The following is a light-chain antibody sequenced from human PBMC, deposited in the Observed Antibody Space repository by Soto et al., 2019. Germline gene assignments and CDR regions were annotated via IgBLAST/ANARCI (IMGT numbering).Light chain of an antibody. CDR2: DAS. J-gene: IGKJ1*01. CDR1: QTVSSA. Sequence: EIVLTPSPGTLSLSPGERATLSCRASQTVSSARLAWFQQRPGQVPRLLIYDASNRATGIPARFSGSGSETDFTLTISSLEPEDFALYYCQQRNNWPRTFGQGTKVDI. V-gene: IGKV3-11*01. CDR3: QQRNNWPRT.